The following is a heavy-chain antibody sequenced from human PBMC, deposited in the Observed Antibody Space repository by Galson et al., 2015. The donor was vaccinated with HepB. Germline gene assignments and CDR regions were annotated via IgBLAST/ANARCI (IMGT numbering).Heavy chain of an antibody. CDR1: GFTFSSYA. V-gene: IGHV3-30-3*01. CDR2: ISYDGSNK. J-gene: IGHJ6*02. D-gene: IGHD3-22*01. CDR3: ARDMSSDDSSGYYYVGGDYYYYGMDV. Sequence: SLRLSCAASGFTFSSYAMHWVRQAPGQGLEWVAVISYDGSNKYCADSVKGRFTISRDNSKNTLYLQMNSLRAEDTAVYYCARDMSSDDSSGYYYVGGDYYYYGMDVWGQGTTVTVSS.